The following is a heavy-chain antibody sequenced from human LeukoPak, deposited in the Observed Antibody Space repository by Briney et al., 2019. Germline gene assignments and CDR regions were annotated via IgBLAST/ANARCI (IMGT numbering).Heavy chain of an antibody. CDR3: AVGMYSESRSAVDF. CDR2: SSGNNGNT. V-gene: IGHV1-18*01. J-gene: IGHJ4*02. CDR1: GCSFTSFG. D-gene: IGHD1-26*01. Sequence: AAVKVSCRTCGCSFTSFGITWVRQAPGQGLEWMGWSSGNNGNTNYPLKHQGRVTMTTYTSTTTAYMDLRSRTSDDTAIYYCAVGMYSESRSAVDFWGQGTLVTVSS.